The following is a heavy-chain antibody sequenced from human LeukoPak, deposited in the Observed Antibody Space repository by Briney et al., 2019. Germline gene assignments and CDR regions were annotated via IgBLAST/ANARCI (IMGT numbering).Heavy chain of an antibody. CDR3: ARDRQLPVHIVVVTEAFDI. CDR1: GGTFSSYA. J-gene: IGHJ3*02. V-gene: IGHV1-69*04. CDR2: IIPILGIA. D-gene: IGHD2-21*02. Sequence: GASVKVSCKASGGTFSSYAISWVRQAPGQGLEWMGRIIPILGIANYAQKFQGRVTITADKSTSTAYMELRSLRSEDTAVYYCARDRQLPVHIVVVTEAFDIWGQGTMVTVSS.